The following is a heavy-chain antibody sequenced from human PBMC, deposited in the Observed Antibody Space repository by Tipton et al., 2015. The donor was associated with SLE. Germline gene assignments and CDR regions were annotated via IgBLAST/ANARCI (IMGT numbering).Heavy chain of an antibody. J-gene: IGHJ4*02. CDR3: AREAAGLG. CDR1: GFSISSYA. CDR2: ITGSGSYT. D-gene: IGHD6-13*01. V-gene: IGHV3-11*06. Sequence: SLRLSCATSGFSISSYAMSWVRQAPGKGLEWVSYITGSGSYTNYADSVKGRFTISRDNAKNSLYLQMNSLRAEDTAVYYCAREAAGLGWGQRTLVTVSS.